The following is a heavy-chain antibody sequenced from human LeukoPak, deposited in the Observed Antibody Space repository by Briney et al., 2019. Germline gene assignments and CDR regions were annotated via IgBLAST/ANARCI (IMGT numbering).Heavy chain of an antibody. D-gene: IGHD3-22*01. V-gene: IGHV1-69*05. CDR2: IIPIFGTA. J-gene: IGHJ4*02. CDR3: ALTLSPDYYDSSGYYLV. CDR1: GYTFTSYD. Sequence: ASVKVSCKASGYTFTSYDINWVRQAPGQGLEWMGRIIPIFGTANYAQKFQGRVTITTDESTSTAYMELSSLRSEDTAVYYCALTLSPDYYDSSGYYLVWGQGTLVTVSS.